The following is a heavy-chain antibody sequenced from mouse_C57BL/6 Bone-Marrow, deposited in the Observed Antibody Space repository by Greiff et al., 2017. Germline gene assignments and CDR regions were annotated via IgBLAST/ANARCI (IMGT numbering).Heavy chain of an antibody. V-gene: IGHV1-59*01. CDR1: GYTFTSYW. D-gene: IGHD2-1*01. Sequence: QVQLQQPGAELVRPGTSVKLSCKASGYTFTSYWMHWVKQRPGQGLEWIGVIDPSDSYTNYNQKFKGKATLTVDTSSSTAYMQLGSLTSEDSAVYYCAREAVYCGSYVYYYAMDYWGQGASVTGSS. CDR2: IDPSDSYT. CDR3: AREAVYCGSYVYYYAMDY. J-gene: IGHJ4*01.